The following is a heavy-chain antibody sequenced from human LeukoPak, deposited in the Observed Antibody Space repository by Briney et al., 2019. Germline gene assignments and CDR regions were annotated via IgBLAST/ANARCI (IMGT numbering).Heavy chain of an antibody. CDR3: ARGRRRDYYGSGSPGWFDP. D-gene: IGHD3-10*01. Sequence: PGGSLRLSCAASGVTFSSYSMNWVRQAPGKGLDWVSSISTSSSYMYYEDSVKGRFTISRDNAKNSLYLQLNSLSAEDTAVYYCARGRRRDYYGSGSPGWFDPWGKGPLVTVSS. V-gene: IGHV3-21*01. CDR1: GVTFSSYS. J-gene: IGHJ5*02. CDR2: ISTSSSYM.